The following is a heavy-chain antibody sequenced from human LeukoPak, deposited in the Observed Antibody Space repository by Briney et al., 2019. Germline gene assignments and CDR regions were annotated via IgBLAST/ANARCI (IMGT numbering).Heavy chain of an antibody. D-gene: IGHD3-22*01. CDR1: GFTFRDYY. CDR3: ASADLVVIGCPFDC. CDR2: ISGSGHKI. J-gene: IGHJ4*02. V-gene: IGHV3-11*04. Sequence: PGGSLRLSCAASGFTFRDYYMSWIRQAPGKGLEWVSYISGSGHKIYYADSVEGRFTISRDNAKNSLYLQMNSLRAEDTAVYYCASADLVVIGCPFDCWGQGTLVTVSS.